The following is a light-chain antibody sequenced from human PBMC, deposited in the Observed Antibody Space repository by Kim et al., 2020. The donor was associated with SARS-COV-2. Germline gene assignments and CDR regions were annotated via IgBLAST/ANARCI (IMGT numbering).Light chain of an antibody. CDR1: TASNGAGDN. CDR3: QSNDSGKTVD. V-gene: IGLV1-40*01. Sequence: GRRVTISYTGSTASNGAGDNVHWYQHLTGGDPKRPIYGNSDRPSGVPDRCSGSKYGTSASLAISGLQAEDEADYYCQSNDSGKTVDFGTGNKVTV. CDR2: GNS. J-gene: IGLJ1*01.